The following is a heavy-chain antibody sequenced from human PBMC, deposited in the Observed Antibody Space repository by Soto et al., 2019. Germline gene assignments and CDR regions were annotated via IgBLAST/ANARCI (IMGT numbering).Heavy chain of an antibody. CDR1: GFTFSSYD. J-gene: IGHJ6*04. Sequence: GVSLRLSCAASGFTFSSYDMHWVRQATGKGLEWVSAIGTAGDTYYPGSVKGRFTISRENAKNSLYLQMNSLRAGDTAVYYCARTLVPAGFDVWGKGTTVTVSS. D-gene: IGHD2-2*01. CDR3: ARTLVPAGFDV. V-gene: IGHV3-13*01. CDR2: IGTAGDT.